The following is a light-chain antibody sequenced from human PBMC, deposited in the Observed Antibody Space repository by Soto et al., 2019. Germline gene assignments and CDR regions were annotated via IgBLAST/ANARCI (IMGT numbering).Light chain of an antibody. Sequence: QSVLTQPASVSGSPGQSITISCTGTSSDVGGYSYVSWYQQHPGKAPKLMIYEVSNRPSGVSNRFSGSKSGNTASLTISGLQAEDEADFYCSSYTDSRTLVFGGGTKLTVL. V-gene: IGLV2-14*01. CDR3: SSYTDSRTLV. CDR2: EVS. CDR1: SSDVGGYSY. J-gene: IGLJ3*02.